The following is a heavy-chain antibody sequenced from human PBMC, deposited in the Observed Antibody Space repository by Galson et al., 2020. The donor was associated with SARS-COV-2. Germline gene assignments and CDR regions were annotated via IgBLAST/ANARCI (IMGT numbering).Heavy chain of an antibody. J-gene: IGHJ6*02. V-gene: IGHV4-39*01. D-gene: IGHD6-19*01. CDR3: ASSGGSYSSGLFSRYYGMDV. CDR1: GGSISSSSYY. Sequence: SETLSLTCTVSGGSISSSSYYWGWIRQPPGKGLEWIGSIYYSGSTYYNPSLKSRVTISVDTSKNQFSLKLSSVTAADTAVYYCASSGGSYSSGLFSRYYGMDVWGQGTTVTVSS. CDR2: IYYSGST.